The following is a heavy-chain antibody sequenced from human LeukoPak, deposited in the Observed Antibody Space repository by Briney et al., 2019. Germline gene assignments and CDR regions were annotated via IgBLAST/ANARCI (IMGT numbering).Heavy chain of an antibody. Sequence: GASVKVSCKASGYTFTSYGISWVRQAPGPALEWMGWISAYNGNTNYAQKLQGRVTMTTDTSTSTAYMELRSLRSDDTAVYYCARVKKGEDYFDYWGQGTLVTVSS. V-gene: IGHV1-18*01. CDR3: ARVKKGEDYFDY. CDR1: GYTFTSYG. J-gene: IGHJ4*02. CDR2: ISAYNGNT. D-gene: IGHD3-16*01.